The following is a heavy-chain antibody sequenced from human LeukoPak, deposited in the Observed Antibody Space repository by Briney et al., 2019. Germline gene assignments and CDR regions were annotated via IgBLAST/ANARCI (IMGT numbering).Heavy chain of an antibody. CDR3: ARDRTVGVTPYFDY. J-gene: IGHJ4*02. CDR2: INWNGGST. Sequence: GGSLRLSCAASGFTFDEYGMSWVRQAPGKGLEWVSGINWNGGSTGYADSVKGRFTISRDNAKNSLFLQMNSLRAEDTAVYYCARDRTVGVTPYFDYWGQGTLVTVSS. D-gene: IGHD1-26*01. CDR1: GFTFDEYG. V-gene: IGHV3-20*04.